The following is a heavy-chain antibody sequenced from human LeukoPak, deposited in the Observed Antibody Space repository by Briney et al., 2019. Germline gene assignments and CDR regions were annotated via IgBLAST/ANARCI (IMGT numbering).Heavy chain of an antibody. J-gene: IGHJ4*02. D-gene: IGHD6-19*01. V-gene: IGHV4-4*07. CDR1: GGSISRYY. CDR3: ARLRAETGTGRFDS. CDR2: IYTSGST. Sequence: SETLSLTCTVSGGSISRYYWSWIRQPAGKGLEWIGRIYTSGSTNYNPSPKSRVTISVDTSKNQFSLKLSSVTAADTAVYYCARLRAETGTGRFDSWGQGTLVTVSS.